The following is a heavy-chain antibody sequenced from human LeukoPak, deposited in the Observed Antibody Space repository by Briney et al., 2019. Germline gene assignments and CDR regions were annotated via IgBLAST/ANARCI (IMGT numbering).Heavy chain of an antibody. CDR1: GFTFDDYA. CDR3: AKGRLNWNYGYMDV. J-gene: IGHJ6*03. CDR2: ISWNSGSI. V-gene: IGHV3-9*03. Sequence: GGSLRLSCAASGFTFDDYAMHWVRQAPGKGLEWVSGISWNSGSIGYADSVKGRFTISRDNAKNSLYLQMNSLRAEDMALYYCAKGRLNWNYGYMDVWGKGTTVTVSS. D-gene: IGHD1-20*01.